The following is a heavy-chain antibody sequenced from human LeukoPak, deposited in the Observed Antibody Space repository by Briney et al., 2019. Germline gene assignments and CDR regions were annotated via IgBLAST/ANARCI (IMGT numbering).Heavy chain of an antibody. CDR2: ISGSSSYI. D-gene: IGHD2-15*01. V-gene: IGHV3-21*01. J-gene: IGHJ3*02. CDR3: AKGGVVHAFDI. CDR1: GFTFSSYS. Sequence: GGSLRLSCAASGFTFSSYSMNWVRQAPGKGLEWVSSISGSSSYIYYADSVKGRFTISRENAKNSLYLQMNSLRAEDTAVYYCAKGGVVHAFDIWGQGTMVTVSS.